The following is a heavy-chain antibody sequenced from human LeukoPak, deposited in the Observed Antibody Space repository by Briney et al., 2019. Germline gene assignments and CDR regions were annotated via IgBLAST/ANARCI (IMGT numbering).Heavy chain of an antibody. CDR2: ISSSSRYI. J-gene: IGHJ4*02. D-gene: IGHD5-18*01. CDR3: AGKNEYSCGSALDY. Sequence: GXXXXLSCAASGFTFSTYSMNWVRQAPGKGLEWVSSISSSSRYIYSADSVKGRFTISRDNDKNSLYLQMNSLRVEDTAVYYCAGKNEYSCGSALDYWGQGTLVTVSS. V-gene: IGHV3-21*01. CDR1: GFTFSTYS.